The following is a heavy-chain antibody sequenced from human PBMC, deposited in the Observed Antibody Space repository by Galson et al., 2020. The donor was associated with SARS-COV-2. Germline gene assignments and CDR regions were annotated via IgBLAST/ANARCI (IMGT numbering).Heavy chain of an antibody. D-gene: IGHD2-15*01. CDR2: ISSGSGFI. Sequence: GGSLRLSCAASGFIFANYGINWVRQAPGKGLEWVSYISSGSGFIYYADSIRGRFTISRDDAKNSVFLEMNSLSADDTAAYFCARRAEGVVVEPRQAYWYFDLWGRGTLVTVSA. CDR1: GFIFANYG. CDR3: ARRAEGVVVEPRQAYWYFDL. J-gene: IGHJ2*01. V-gene: IGHV3-21*01.